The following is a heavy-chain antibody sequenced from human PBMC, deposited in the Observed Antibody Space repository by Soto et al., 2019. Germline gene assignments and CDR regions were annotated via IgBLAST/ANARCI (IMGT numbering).Heavy chain of an antibody. J-gene: IGHJ6*02. CDR2: IYYSGST. CDR3: ASPGSMQQPDRGDYYYGMDV. CDR1: GGSISSSSYY. Sequence: SETLSLTCTVSGGSISSSSYYWGWIRQPPGKGLEWIGSIYYSGSTYYNPSLKSRVTISVDTSKNQFSLKLSSVTAADTAVYYCASPGSMQQPDRGDYYYGMDVWDQGTTVTVSS. V-gene: IGHV4-39*01. D-gene: IGHD6-13*01.